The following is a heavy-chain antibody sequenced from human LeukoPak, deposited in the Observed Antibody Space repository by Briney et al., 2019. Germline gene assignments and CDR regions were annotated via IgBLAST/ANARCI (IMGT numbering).Heavy chain of an antibody. CDR1: GGSISSYY. D-gene: IGHD6-13*01. CDR3: ASLDSSSWVDYFQH. J-gene: IGHJ1*01. CDR2: IYYSGST. V-gene: IGHV4-59*08. Sequence: PSETLSLTCTVSGGSISSYYWSWIRQPPGEGLEWIGYIYYSGSTNYNPSLKSRVTISVDASKNQFSLKLSSVTAADTAVYYCASLDSSSWVDYFQHWGQGTLVTVSS.